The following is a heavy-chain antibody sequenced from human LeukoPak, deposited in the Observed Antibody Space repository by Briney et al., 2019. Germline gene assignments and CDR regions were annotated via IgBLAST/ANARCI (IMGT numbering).Heavy chain of an antibody. J-gene: IGHJ3*02. CDR2: ISGSGGST. D-gene: IGHD2-2*01. CDR3: AKGIRAYCSSTSCPDAFDI. CDR1: GFTFSSYA. V-gene: IGHV3-23*01. Sequence: GGSLRLSCAASGFTFSSYAMSWVRQAPGKGLEWVSAISGSGGSTYYADSVKGRFTISRDNSKNTLYLQMNSLRAEDTAVYYCAKGIRAYCSSTSCPDAFDIWGQGTMVTVSS.